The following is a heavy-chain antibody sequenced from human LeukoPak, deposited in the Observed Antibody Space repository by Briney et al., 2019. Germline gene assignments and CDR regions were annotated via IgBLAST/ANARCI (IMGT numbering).Heavy chain of an antibody. J-gene: IGHJ4*02. CDR2: VNTNSGNT. V-gene: IGHV1-8*01. D-gene: IGHD1-26*01. CDR1: GYTFTSYD. Sequence: GASVKVSCKASGYTFTSYDINWVRQATGQGLEWMGWVNTNSGNTGYAQKFQGRITMTRNTAISTAYMELSSLRSEDTAMYYCVREVGPIDYWGQGTLVTVSS. CDR3: VREVGPIDY.